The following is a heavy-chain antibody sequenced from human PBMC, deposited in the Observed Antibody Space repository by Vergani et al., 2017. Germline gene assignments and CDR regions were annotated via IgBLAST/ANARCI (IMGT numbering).Heavy chain of an antibody. CDR1: GFGFKNFA. J-gene: IGHJ4*02. CDR3: ARDGTDIXVSSSDYSHLLYY. V-gene: IGHV3-30*03. Sequence: QVSLVESGGGVVQPGRSLRLTCSASGFGFKNFAMHWVRQAPGKGLEWVATMSKDGTHDYYEPSVRGRFAVSRDNFKNTMYLQMDRLTTDDTAVYFCARDGTDIXVSSSDYSHLLYYWVQGILVTVSS. CDR2: MSKDGTHD. D-gene: IGHD3-22*01.